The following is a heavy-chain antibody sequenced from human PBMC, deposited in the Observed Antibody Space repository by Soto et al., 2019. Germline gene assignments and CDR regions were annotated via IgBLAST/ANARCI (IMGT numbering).Heavy chain of an antibody. J-gene: IGHJ4*02. CDR1: GFILNNYW. V-gene: IGHV3-7*01. CDR3: AKDRGVEVTTRFFDY. D-gene: IGHD4-17*01. Sequence: GGSLRLSCAASGFILNNYWMTWVRQAPGKGLEWVANINEDGSEKYYADSVKGRFTISRDNSKNTLYLQMNSLRAEDTAVYYCAKDRGVEVTTRFFDYWGQGTLVTVSS. CDR2: INEDGSEK.